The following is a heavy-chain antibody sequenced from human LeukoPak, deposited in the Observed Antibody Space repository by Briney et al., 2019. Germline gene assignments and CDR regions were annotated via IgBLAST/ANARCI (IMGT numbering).Heavy chain of an antibody. Sequence: SETLSLTCTVSGGSISSSSYYWGWLRQPPGKGLEWIGSIYYSGSTYYNPSLKSRVTISVDTSKNQFSLKLSSVTAADTAVYYCARGRSRTSFLTTTRVGYYMDVWGKGTTVTVSS. CDR1: GGSISSSSYY. CDR3: ARGRSRTSFLTTTRVGYYMDV. D-gene: IGHD4/OR15-4a*01. CDR2: IYYSGST. J-gene: IGHJ6*03. V-gene: IGHV4-39*01.